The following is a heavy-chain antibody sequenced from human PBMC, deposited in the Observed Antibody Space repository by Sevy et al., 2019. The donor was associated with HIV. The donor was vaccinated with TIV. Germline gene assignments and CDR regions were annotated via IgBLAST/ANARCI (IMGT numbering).Heavy chain of an antibody. D-gene: IGHD3-10*01. CDR3: ARGLTMVQGVITRGFDY. CDR2: IIPIFGTA. J-gene: IGHJ4*02. CDR1: GGTFSSYA. V-gene: IGHV1-69*13. Sequence: ASLKVSCKASGGTFSSYAISWVRQAPGQGLEWMGGIIPIFGTANYAQKFQGRVTITADESTSTAYMELSSLRSEDTAVYYCARGLTMVQGVITRGFDYWGQGTLVTVSS.